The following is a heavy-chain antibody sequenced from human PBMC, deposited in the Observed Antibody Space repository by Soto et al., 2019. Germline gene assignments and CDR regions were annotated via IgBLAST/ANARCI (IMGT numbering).Heavy chain of an antibody. J-gene: IGHJ4*02. D-gene: IGHD4-17*01. Sequence: PSETLSLTCAVSRGSISSGGYSWTWIRQPPRKGLEWIGYIYHSGSTYYNPSLKSRVTISVDRSKNQFSLKLSSVTAADTAVYYCATMGTPVTGLYYFDYWGQGTLVTVSS. V-gene: IGHV4-30-2*01. CDR3: ATMGTPVTGLYYFDY. CDR2: IYHSGST. CDR1: RGSISSGGYS.